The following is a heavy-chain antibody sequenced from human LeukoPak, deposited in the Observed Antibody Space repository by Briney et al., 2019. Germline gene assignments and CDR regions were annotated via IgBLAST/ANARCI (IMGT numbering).Heavy chain of an antibody. V-gene: IGHV1-2*02. J-gene: IGHJ6*02. Sequence: ASVEVSCKASGYTFTGYYIHWVRQAPGQGLEWMGWLNPDGGGAYYAQSFQGRVTMIRDTSISTAYMELSSLRFDDTAVYYCARVGPIDYYYYPMDVWGQGTTVTVSS. CDR1: GYTFTGYY. CDR2: LNPDGGGA. CDR3: ARVGPIDYYYYPMDV.